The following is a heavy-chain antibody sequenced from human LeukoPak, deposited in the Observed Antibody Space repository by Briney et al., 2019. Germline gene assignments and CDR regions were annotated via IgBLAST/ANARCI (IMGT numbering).Heavy chain of an antibody. CDR2: INPNSGGT. D-gene: IGHD4-17*01. J-gene: IGHJ4*02. CDR3: ARVQTHIYAHNDYGDYRFDY. V-gene: IGHV1-2*02. Sequence: ASVKVSCKASGYTFTNYYIHWVRQAPGQGLECMGWINPNSGGTNYTQKFQGRVTMTRDTSISTAYMELSRLRSDDTAVYYCARVQTHIYAHNDYGDYRFDYWGQGTLVTVSS. CDR1: GYTFTNYY.